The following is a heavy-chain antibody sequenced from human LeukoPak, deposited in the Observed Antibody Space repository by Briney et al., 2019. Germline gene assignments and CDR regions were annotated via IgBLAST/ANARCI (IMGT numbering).Heavy chain of an antibody. CDR3: ARENRIVGATHDAFDI. CDR2: ISYDGSSK. V-gene: IGHV3-30*14. D-gene: IGHD1-26*01. Sequence: GRSLRLSCAASGFTFSSYAMHWVRQAPGKGLEWVAVISYDGSSKYYADSVKGRFTISRDNSKNTLYLQMNSLRAEDTAVYYCARENRIVGATHDAFDIWGQGTMVTVSS. CDR1: GFTFSSYA. J-gene: IGHJ3*02.